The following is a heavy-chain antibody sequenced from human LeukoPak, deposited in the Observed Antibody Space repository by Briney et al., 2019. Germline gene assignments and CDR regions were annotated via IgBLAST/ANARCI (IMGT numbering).Heavy chain of an antibody. CDR1: GVSISGYY. CDR2: IYYGGGT. CDR3: ARGLAVAGHYYDYSMDV. Sequence: PSETLSLTCTVSGVSISGYYWRWMRPPPGKGRERVGGIYYGGGTNYNPSLKSLATISVDTPKNQFSLKRSSVTAADTAVYYCARGLAVAGHYYDYSMDVWGKGTTVTVSS. V-gene: IGHV4-59*01. D-gene: IGHD6-19*01. J-gene: IGHJ6*03.